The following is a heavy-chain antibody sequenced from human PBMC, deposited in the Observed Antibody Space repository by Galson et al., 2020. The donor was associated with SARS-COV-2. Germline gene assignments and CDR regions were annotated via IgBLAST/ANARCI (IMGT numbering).Heavy chain of an antibody. D-gene: IGHD2-21*01. CDR2: IKRKTGGGTT. Sequence: GGSLRLSCTASGFTFTNAWMTWVRQAPGKGLEWVGRIKRKTGGGTTDYAAPVTDRFTISRDDSKNTLYLQMTSLKTEDTAVYYCTTEVAGGEPGYNDWGQGTLVTVSS. CDR1: GFTFTNAW. J-gene: IGHJ4*02. CDR3: TTEVAGGEPGYND. V-gene: IGHV3-15*01.